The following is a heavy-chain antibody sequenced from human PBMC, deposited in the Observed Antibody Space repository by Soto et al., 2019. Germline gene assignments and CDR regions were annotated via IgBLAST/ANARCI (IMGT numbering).Heavy chain of an antibody. V-gene: IGHV3-7*05. D-gene: IGHD3-3*01. CDR3: ARDPSVQFFWSGYYSGDSFDV. Sequence: GGSLRLSCVAFEFTFRSYWMSWVRQAPGKGLEWVATIKQEGSEKYYVDSVKGRFTISRDNAKNSLYLQMNSLRAEDTGVYFCARDPSVQFFWSGYYSGDSFDVWGQGTVVTVSS. J-gene: IGHJ3*01. CDR2: IKQEGSEK. CDR1: EFTFRSYW.